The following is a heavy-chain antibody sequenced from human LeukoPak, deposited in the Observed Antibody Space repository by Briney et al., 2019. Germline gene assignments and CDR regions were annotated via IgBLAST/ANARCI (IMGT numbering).Heavy chain of an antibody. CDR1: GFTFSSYG. D-gene: IGHD1-26*01. V-gene: IGHV3-33*01. CDR2: IWYDGSNK. J-gene: IGHJ4*02. CDR3: ARAAYSGSYHSDY. Sequence: PGRSLRLSCAASGFTFSSYGMHWVRQAPGKGLEWVAVIWYDGSNKYYADSVKGRFTISRDNSKNTLYLQMNSLRAEDTAVYYCARAAYSGSYHSDYWGQGTLVTVSS.